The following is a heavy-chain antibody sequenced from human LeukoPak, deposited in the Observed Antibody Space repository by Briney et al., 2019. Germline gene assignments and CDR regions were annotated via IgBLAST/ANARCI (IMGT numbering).Heavy chain of an antibody. D-gene: IGHD3-22*01. CDR1: AGSVSNSSYF. Sequence: SETLSLTCTVSAGSVSNSSYFWGWIRQPPGKGLEWIGTIYYGGTTSYNPSLKSRLSISVDTSKDQISLNLNSVTAADTAVYYCARVTGYMIEDYFDYWGQGTLVTVSS. CDR3: ARVTGYMIEDYFDY. V-gene: IGHV4-39*01. J-gene: IGHJ4*02. CDR2: IYYGGTT.